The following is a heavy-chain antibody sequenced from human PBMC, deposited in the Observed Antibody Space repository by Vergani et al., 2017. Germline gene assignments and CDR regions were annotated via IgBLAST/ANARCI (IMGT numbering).Heavy chain of an antibody. J-gene: IGHJ4*02. D-gene: IGHD2-21*01. CDR3: ARAWKHSTRFDY. V-gene: IGHV4-59*01. CDR2: IYYIGST. Sequence: QVQLQESGPGLVKPSETLSLTCTVSGGSISSYYWSWIRQPPGKGLEWIGYIYYIGSTNYNPSLKSRVTISVDTSKNQFSLRLSSVTAADTAVYSCARAWKHSTRFDYWGQGTLVTVSS. CDR1: GGSISSYY.